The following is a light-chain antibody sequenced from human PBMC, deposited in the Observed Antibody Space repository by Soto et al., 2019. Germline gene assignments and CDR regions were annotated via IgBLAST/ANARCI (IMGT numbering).Light chain of an antibody. Sequence: EIVMTQSPATLSVSPGDRATLSCRASQSVRSNLAWYQQKPGQAPRLLIYGASTRTTGIPARFSGSGSGTEYTLTISSLQSEDFAVYYCQQYNSWPTFGQGTKVDIK. CDR1: QSVRSN. CDR3: QQYNSWPT. V-gene: IGKV3-15*01. CDR2: GAS. J-gene: IGKJ1*01.